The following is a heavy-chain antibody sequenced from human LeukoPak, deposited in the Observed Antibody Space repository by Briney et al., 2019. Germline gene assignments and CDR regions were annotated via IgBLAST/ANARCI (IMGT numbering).Heavy chain of an antibody. Sequence: SETLSLTCAVYGGSFSGYYWSWIRQPPGKGLEWIGEINHSGSTNYNPSLKSRVTISVDTSKNQYSLKLSSVTAADTAVYYCARASSSTSLANWFDPWGQGTLVTVSS. CDR1: GGSFSGYY. CDR3: ARASSSTSLANWFDP. D-gene: IGHD2-2*01. CDR2: INHSGST. V-gene: IGHV4-34*01. J-gene: IGHJ5*02.